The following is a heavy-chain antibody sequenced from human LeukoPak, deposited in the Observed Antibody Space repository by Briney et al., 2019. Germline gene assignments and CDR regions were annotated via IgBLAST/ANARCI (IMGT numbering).Heavy chain of an antibody. D-gene: IGHD6-19*01. J-gene: IGHJ4*02. CDR2: INHSGST. V-gene: IGHV4-34*01. CDR3: ARVGMDSSGPIDY. CDR1: GFTFSNAW. Sequence: GSLRLSCAASGFTFSNAWMSWIRQPPGKGLEWIGEINHSGSTNYNPSLKSRVTISVDTSKNQFSLKLSSVTAADTAVYYCARVGMDSSGPIDYWGQGTLVTVSS.